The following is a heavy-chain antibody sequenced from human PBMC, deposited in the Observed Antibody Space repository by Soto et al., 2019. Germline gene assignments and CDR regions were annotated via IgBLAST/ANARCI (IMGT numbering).Heavy chain of an antibody. D-gene: IGHD3-10*01. J-gene: IGHJ4*01. Sequence: ASVKVSCKASGYTFTSYGISWVRQAPGQGLEWMGWISSYNDNINYAQKLQDRVTMTTDTSTSTAYMELRSLRSDDTAVYYCARDNRHYNSLDNWGHGTLVTVSS. CDR1: GYTFTSYG. CDR2: ISSYNDNI. CDR3: ARDNRHYNSLDN. V-gene: IGHV1-18*04.